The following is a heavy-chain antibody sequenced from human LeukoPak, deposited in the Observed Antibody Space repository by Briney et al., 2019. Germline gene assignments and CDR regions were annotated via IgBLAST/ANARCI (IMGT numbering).Heavy chain of an antibody. J-gene: IGHJ4*02. CDR3: ARVRYCDY. Sequence: GGSLRLSCAAFGFTFSSHWMHWVRQAPGKGLVWVSRINFDGSSTSYADSVKGRSTISRDNAKDTLYLQMNSLRAEDTAVYYCARVRYCDYWGQGTLVTVSS. CDR2: INFDGSST. CDR1: GFTFSSHW. V-gene: IGHV3-74*01. D-gene: IGHD1-14*01.